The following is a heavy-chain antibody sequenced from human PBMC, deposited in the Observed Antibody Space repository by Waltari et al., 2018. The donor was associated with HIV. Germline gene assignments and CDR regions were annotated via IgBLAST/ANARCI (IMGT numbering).Heavy chain of an antibody. D-gene: IGHD6-13*01. V-gene: IGHV3-7*01. CDR2: IKEDGSEI. J-gene: IGHJ4*02. CDR3: ARRQQLTD. Sequence: LEWVANIKEDGSEIHYVDSVKGRFTISRDNAKNSLYLQMNSLRAEDTAVYYCARRQQLTDWGQGTLVTVSS.